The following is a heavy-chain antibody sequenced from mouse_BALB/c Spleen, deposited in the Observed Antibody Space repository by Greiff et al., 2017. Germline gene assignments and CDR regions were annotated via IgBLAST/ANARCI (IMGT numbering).Heavy chain of an antibody. CDR2: ILPGSGST. CDR3: ASSTVVAGNFDV. J-gene: IGHJ1*01. V-gene: IGHV1-9*01. CDR1: GYTFSSYW. D-gene: IGHD1-1*01. Sequence: VQLQQSGAELMKPGASVKISCKATGYTFSSYWIEWVKQRPGHGLEWIGEILPGSGSTNYNEKFKGKATFTADTSSNTAYMQLSSLTSEDSAVYYCASSTVVAGNFDVWGAGTTVTVSS.